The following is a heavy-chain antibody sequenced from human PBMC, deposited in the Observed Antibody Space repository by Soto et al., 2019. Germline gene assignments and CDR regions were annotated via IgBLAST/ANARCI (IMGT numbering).Heavy chain of an antibody. V-gene: IGHV1-8*01. Sequence: ASVKVSCKTSGYTFTNYDINWVRQAAGQGLEWMGWINPDSDNTGYAQKFQGRVTMTRDTSISTAYMELNSLRSEDTAVYYCARGRRYCTTTSCYPPALFPYGMDVWG. CDR3: ARGRRYCTTTSCYPPALFPYGMDV. CDR2: INPDSDNT. D-gene: IGHD2-2*01. J-gene: IGHJ6*02. CDR1: GYTFTNYD.